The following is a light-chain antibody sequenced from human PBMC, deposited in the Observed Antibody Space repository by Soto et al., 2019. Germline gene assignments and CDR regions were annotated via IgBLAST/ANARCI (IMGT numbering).Light chain of an antibody. J-gene: IGLJ2*01. V-gene: IGLV2-14*03. Sequence: QSALTQPASVSGSPGQSITISCTGTSSDVGGYDYVSWYQQHPGKVPELMIYEVFRRPSGISDRFSGSKSGNTASLTISGLQAEDEAHYYCCSYTTTSTFVFGGGTKLTVL. CDR1: SSDVGGYDY. CDR2: EVF. CDR3: CSYTTTSTFV.